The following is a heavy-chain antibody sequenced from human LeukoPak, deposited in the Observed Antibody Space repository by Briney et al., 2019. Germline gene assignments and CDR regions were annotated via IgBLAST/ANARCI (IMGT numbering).Heavy chain of an antibody. Sequence: SETLSLTCAVYGGSFSGYYWSWIRQPPGKGREWIGEINHSGSTNYNPSLKSRVTMSVDTSKNQFSLKLSSVTAADTAVYYCARDSRIMGAPGAFDYWGQGTLVTVSS. D-gene: IGHD1-26*01. CDR2: INHSGST. CDR1: GGSFSGYY. CDR3: ARDSRIMGAPGAFDY. J-gene: IGHJ4*02. V-gene: IGHV4-34*01.